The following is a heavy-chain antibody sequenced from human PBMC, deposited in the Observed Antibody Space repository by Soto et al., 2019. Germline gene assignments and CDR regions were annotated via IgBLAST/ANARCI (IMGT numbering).Heavy chain of an antibody. CDR2: ISSSSSYI. D-gene: IGHD3-22*01. V-gene: IGHV3-23*01. Sequence: PGGSLRLSCVASGFTLSYYAMSWVRQAPGKGLEWVSSISSSSSYIYYADSVKGRFTISRDNSKNTLYLQMNSPRAEDTAVYYCAKGWEMIVVVMKFDPWGQGTLVTVSS. J-gene: IGHJ5*02. CDR1: GFTLSYYA. CDR3: AKGWEMIVVVMKFDP.